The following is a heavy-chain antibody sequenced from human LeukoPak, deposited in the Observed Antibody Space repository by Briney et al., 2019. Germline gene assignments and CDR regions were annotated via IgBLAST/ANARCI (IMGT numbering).Heavy chain of an antibody. Sequence: QPGGSLRLSCEAFGFTFSNYWMHWVRQAPGKGLEWVSAISGSGGRTYYADSVQGRFTISRDNSKNTLYLQMNSLRAEDTAVYYCAKDRGYWGQGTLVTVPS. CDR3: AKDRGY. CDR2: ISGSGGRT. V-gene: IGHV3-23*01. CDR1: GFTFSNYW. J-gene: IGHJ4*02.